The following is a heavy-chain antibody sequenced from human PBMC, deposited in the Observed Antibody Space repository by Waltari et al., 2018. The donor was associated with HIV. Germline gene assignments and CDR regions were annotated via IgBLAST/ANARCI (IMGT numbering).Heavy chain of an antibody. Sequence: QVQLVESGGGVVQPGRSLRLSCAASGFTFSSYGRSWVRQAPGKGLEWVAVISYDGSNKYYADSVKGRFTISRDNSKNTLYLQMNSLRAEDTAVYYCARVTPGHFDYWGQGTLVTVSS. J-gene: IGHJ4*02. CDR2: ISYDGSNK. CDR1: GFTFSSYG. V-gene: IGHV3-30*03. D-gene: IGHD2-15*01. CDR3: ARVTPGHFDY.